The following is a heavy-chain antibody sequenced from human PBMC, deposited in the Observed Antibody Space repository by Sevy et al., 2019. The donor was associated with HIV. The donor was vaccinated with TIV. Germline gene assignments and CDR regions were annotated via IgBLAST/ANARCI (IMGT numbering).Heavy chain of an antibody. V-gene: IGHV4-59*02. CDR1: GGSVSSYY. D-gene: IGHD2-15*01. Sequence: SETLSLTCTVSGGSVSSYYWSWIRQPPGKGLEWIGYIYYSGSTNYNPSLKSRVTMSVDTSKNQFSLKLSSVTAADTAVYYCARATWVEMAIGFAFDIWGQGTMVTVSS. CDR2: IYYSGST. CDR3: ARATWVEMAIGFAFDI. J-gene: IGHJ3*02.